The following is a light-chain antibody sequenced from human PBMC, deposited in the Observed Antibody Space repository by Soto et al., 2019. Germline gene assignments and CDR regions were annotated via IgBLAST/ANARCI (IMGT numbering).Light chain of an antibody. J-gene: IGLJ1*01. CDR2: HVT. Sequence: SVLTQPASVSGSPGHSIPISCTGTSSDIGHYDYVSWYQQHPAKAPKLIIYHVTYRPSGASNRYSGSKSGNSTSLTISGLQADDEADYYCCSLTTSHTYVFGSGTKVTVL. CDR1: SSDIGHYDY. V-gene: IGLV2-14*03. CDR3: CSLTTSHTYV.